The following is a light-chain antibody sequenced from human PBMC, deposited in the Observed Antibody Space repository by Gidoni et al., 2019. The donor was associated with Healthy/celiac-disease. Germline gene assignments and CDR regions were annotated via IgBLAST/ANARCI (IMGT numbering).Light chain of an antibody. CDR3: QYPSAIT. V-gene: IGKV1-39*01. CDR1: QSISSY. Sequence: DIQMTPSPSSLSASVGDRVTIPCRASQSISSYLTWYQQQPGTDPKLLTYAASTLQSGVPSRCSGSGSGTDLTLTISSPQAEDFANYHWQYPSAITFGQGTRLEIK. CDR2: AAS. J-gene: IGKJ5*01.